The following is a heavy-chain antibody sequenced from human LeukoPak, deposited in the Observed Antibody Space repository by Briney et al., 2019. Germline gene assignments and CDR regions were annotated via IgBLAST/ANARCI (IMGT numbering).Heavy chain of an antibody. D-gene: IGHD2/OR15-2a*01. Sequence: SVKVSCKASGGTFSSYAISWVRQAPGQGLEWMGGIIPIFGTANYAQKFQGRVTITADESTSTAYMELSSLRTEDTAVYYCAKDLGVYGFDPWGQGTLVTVSS. V-gene: IGHV1-69*13. J-gene: IGHJ5*02. CDR1: GGTFSSYA. CDR2: IIPIFGTA. CDR3: AKDLGVYGFDP.